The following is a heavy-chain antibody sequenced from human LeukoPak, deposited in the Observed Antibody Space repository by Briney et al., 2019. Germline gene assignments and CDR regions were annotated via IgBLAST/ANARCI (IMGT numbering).Heavy chain of an antibody. Sequence: GGSLRLSCAASGFTFSSYGMHRVRQAPGKGLEWVSAISGSRGITYYADSVKGRFTISRDNSKNTLYLQMNSLRAEDTAVYYCAKVQRRIVVVVAATPVAYYFDYWGQGTLVTVSS. D-gene: IGHD2-15*01. V-gene: IGHV3-23*01. J-gene: IGHJ4*02. CDR2: ISGSRGIT. CDR1: GFTFSSYG. CDR3: AKVQRRIVVVVAATPVAYYFDY.